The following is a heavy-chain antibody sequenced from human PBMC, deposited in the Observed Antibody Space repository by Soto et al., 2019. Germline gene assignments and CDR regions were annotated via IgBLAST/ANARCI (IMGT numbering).Heavy chain of an antibody. CDR3: ATAEVDY. V-gene: IGHV3-74*01. CDR2: MNSDGSTT. J-gene: IGHJ4*02. Sequence: GSLRLSCAVSGFTFANHWMHWVRQAPGKGLEWVSRMNSDGSTTDYADSVRGRFTVSRDNAKNTLYLQMNSLRAEDTAVYYCATAEVDYWGPGTLVTVAS. CDR1: GFTFANHW.